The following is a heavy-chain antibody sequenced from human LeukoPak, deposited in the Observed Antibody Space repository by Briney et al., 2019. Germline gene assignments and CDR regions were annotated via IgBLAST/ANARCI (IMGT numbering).Heavy chain of an antibody. V-gene: IGHV4-30-4*01. CDR3: AREGAGTDKGGMDV. CDR1: GGSISSGDYY. CDR2: IYYSGST. J-gene: IGHJ6*04. Sequence: SETLSLTCTVSGGSISSGDYYWSWIRQPPGKGLEWIGYIYYSGSTYYNPSLKSRVTISVDTSKNQFSLKLSSVTAADTAVYCCAREGAGTDKGGMDVWGKGTTVTVSS. D-gene: IGHD1/OR15-1a*01.